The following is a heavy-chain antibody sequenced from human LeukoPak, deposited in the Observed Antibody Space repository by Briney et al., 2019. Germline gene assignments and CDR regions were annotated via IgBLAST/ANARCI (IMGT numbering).Heavy chain of an antibody. CDR2: ICGRGGCT. CDR1: GFTFNTYA. J-gene: IGHJ4*02. Sequence: GGSLRLSCAASGFTFNTYAIYWVRQAPGKGLEWVSGICGRGGCTYYADSVKGRFTISRDNSKNTVHLQMNSLTADDTAIYYCAKTTVGYSSGRYPGWPADCWGQGTLVTVSS. CDR3: AKTTVGYSSGRYPGWPADC. D-gene: IGHD6-19*01. V-gene: IGHV3-23*01.